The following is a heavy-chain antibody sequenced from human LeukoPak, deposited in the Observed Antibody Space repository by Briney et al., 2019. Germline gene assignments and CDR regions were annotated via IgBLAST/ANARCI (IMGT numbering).Heavy chain of an antibody. CDR2: ISDGGTRT. J-gene: IGHJ4*02. Sequence: PGGSLRLSCAASRFTFSSYAVSWVRQAPGKGLEWVSTISDGGTRTYYADSVKGRFTISRDNSKNTVYLQMNSLRAEDTALYYCAKIAHYHFDSWGQGTLVTVSS. D-gene: IGHD4/OR15-4a*01. V-gene: IGHV3-23*01. CDR1: RFTFSSYA. CDR3: AKIAHYHFDS.